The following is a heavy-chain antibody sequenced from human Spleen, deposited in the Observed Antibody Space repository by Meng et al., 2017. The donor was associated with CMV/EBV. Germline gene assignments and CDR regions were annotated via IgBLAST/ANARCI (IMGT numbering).Heavy chain of an antibody. J-gene: IGHJ5*01. CDR1: GYTFTAHY. D-gene: IGHD4-11*01. CDR3: ATEPVKMTSEGIDS. V-gene: IGHV1-2*02. Sequence: ASVKVSCKASGYTFTAHYFHWVRQAPGQGLEWMGWIHPHRGDTNYAQQFQGRVTSTRDTSINTGYMELTRLTSDDTAVYYCATEPVKMTSEGIDSWGQGTLVTVSS. CDR2: IHPHRGDT.